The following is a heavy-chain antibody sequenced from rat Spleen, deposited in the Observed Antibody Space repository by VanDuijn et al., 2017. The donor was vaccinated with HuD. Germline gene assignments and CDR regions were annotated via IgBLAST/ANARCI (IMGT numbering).Heavy chain of an antibody. CDR1: GFSLTSYG. Sequence: QVQLKETGPGLVQTTQTLSVTCTVSGFSLTSYGVSWVRQPPGKGLEWIATISSGGYTYYNSPLKSRLSISRDTSKSQVFLKMNSLQTEDTAIYFCTRDHSYWGSYYPGGFAYWGQGTLVTVSS. J-gene: IGHJ3*01. V-gene: IGHV2S8*01. CDR3: TRDHSYWGSYYPGGFAY. CDR2: ISSGGYT. D-gene: IGHD1-12*02.